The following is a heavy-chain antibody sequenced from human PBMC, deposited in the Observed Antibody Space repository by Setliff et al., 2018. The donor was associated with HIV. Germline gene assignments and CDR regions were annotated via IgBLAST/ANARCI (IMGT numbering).Heavy chain of an antibody. CDR1: GDSLSSGGFY. CDR2: IYHNGSP. D-gene: IGHD5-18*01. Sequence: PSETLSLTCTVSGDSLSSGGFYWTWIRQHPGKGLEWIGYIYHNGSPFYNPSLKSRVTISVDTSKNQFSLNLSSVTAADTAVYYCARHCGYSPGQICYYYLDIWGKGTTVTVSS. J-gene: IGHJ6*03. CDR3: ARHCGYSPGQICYYYLDI. V-gene: IGHV4-39*01.